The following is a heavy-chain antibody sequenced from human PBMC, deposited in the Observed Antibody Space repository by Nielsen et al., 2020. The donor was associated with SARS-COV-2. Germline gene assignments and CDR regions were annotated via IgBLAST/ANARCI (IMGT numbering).Heavy chain of an antibody. D-gene: IGHD4-17*01. CDR2: IYYSGST. CDR3: ASVRLGTVTTGVAFDI. CDR1: GGSISSGGYY. Sequence: SETLSLTCTVFGGSISSGGYYWRWTPQHPGKGLEWIGYIYYSGSTYYNPSLKSRVTISVDTSKNQFSLKLSSVTAANTAVYYCASVRLGTVTTGVAFDIWGQGTMVTVSS. J-gene: IGHJ3*02. V-gene: IGHV4-31*03.